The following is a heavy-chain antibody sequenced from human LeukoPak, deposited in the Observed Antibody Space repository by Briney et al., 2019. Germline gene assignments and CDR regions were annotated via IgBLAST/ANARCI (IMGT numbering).Heavy chain of an antibody. Sequence: GGSLRLSCAASGFTFTNYWMSWVRQAPGKGLELVANIKQDRSEKYYVDSVKGRFTISRDNAKNSLYLQMNSLRAEDTAVYYCARLREILVFGVDTKSTSYFDHWGQGTLVTVSS. CDR2: IKQDRSEK. CDR3: ARLREILVFGVDTKSTSYFDH. CDR1: GFTFTNYW. D-gene: IGHD3-3*01. J-gene: IGHJ4*02. V-gene: IGHV3-7*01.